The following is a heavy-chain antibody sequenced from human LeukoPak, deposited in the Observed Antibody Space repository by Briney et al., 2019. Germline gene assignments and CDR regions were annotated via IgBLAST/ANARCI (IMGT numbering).Heavy chain of an antibody. Sequence: GASVTVSCKASGYTFPGYYMHWVRQAPGQGLEWMGWINPNSGGTNYAHNFQGRVTMTRDTSISTAYMEVSRLRSADTAVYYCAREDSSGYDYWGQGTLVPVSS. V-gene: IGHV1-2*02. CDR3: AREDSSGYDY. J-gene: IGHJ4*02. CDR2: INPNSGGT. CDR1: GYTFPGYY. D-gene: IGHD3-22*01.